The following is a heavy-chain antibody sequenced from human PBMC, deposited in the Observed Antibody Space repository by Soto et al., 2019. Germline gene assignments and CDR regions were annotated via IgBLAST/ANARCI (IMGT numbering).Heavy chain of an antibody. D-gene: IGHD1-1*01. Sequence: ASVRVSCKASGYTFTSYGISWVRQAPGQGLEWMGWISAYSGNTNYAQKLQGRVTMTTDTSTSTAYMELRSLRSDDTAVYYCARDKVRSLERRFDPWGQGTLVTVSS. J-gene: IGHJ5*02. CDR2: ISAYSGNT. CDR1: GYTFTSYG. CDR3: ARDKVRSLERRFDP. V-gene: IGHV1-18*01.